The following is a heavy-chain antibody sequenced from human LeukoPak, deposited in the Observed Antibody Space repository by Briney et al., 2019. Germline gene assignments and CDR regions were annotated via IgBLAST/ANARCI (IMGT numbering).Heavy chain of an antibody. CDR1: GGSISSYY. Sequence: SETLSLTCTVSGGSISSYYWSWIRQPPGKGLEWIGYIYYSGSTNYNPSLKSRVTISVDTSKNQFSLKLSSVTAADTAVYYCARGESLYDNIYYYGMDVWGQGTTVTVSS. D-gene: IGHD3-22*01. J-gene: IGHJ6*02. V-gene: IGHV4-59*01. CDR2: IYYSGST. CDR3: ARGESLYDNIYYYGMDV.